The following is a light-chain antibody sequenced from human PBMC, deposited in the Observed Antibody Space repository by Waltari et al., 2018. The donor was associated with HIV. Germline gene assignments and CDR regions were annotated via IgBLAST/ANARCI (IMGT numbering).Light chain of an antibody. V-gene: IGLV3-1*01. J-gene: IGLJ1*01. CDR2: HDS. CDR1: QLDNTY. Sequence: SYALTQPPSVSVSPGQTARITCSGDQLDNTYIWWYHQKSGQSPVLVIYHDSKRPPGIPERFSGSSSGHTATLTISETQTVDEADYYCQTWDNNFYVFGTGTKVTVL. CDR3: QTWDNNFYV.